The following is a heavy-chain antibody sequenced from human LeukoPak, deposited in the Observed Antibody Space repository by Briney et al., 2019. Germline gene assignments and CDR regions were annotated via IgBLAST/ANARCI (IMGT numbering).Heavy chain of an antibody. D-gene: IGHD1-1*01. CDR3: ARDKTTGTTMLDY. V-gene: IGHV3-33*01. Sequence: GGSLRLSCAASGFTFSSYGMHWVRQAPGKGLEWVAVIWYDGSNKYYADSVKGRFTISRDNSKNTLYLQMSSLRAEDTAVYYCARDKTTGTTMLDYWGQGTLVTVSS. J-gene: IGHJ4*02. CDR2: IWYDGSNK. CDR1: GFTFSSYG.